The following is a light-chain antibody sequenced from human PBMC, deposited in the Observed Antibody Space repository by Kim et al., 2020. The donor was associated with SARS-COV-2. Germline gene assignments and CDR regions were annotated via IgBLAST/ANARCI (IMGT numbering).Light chain of an antibody. Sequence: ASVGDRVTIACRASQGINSWLAWYQQKPGRAPKLLIYGTSNLQSGVPSRFSGSGSGTDFNLTISSLQPEDFASYYCQEANSFPPLTFGGGTKLEIK. V-gene: IGKV1-12*01. CDR2: GTS. CDR1: QGINSW. J-gene: IGKJ4*01. CDR3: QEANSFPPLT.